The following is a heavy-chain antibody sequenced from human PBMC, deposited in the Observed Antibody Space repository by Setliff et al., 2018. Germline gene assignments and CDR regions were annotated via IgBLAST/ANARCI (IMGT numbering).Heavy chain of an antibody. V-gene: IGHV3-73*01. CDR1: GFTFSGSA. Sequence: PGGSLRLSCVASGFTFSGSAIHWVRQASGKGLEWIGQIGGKPDNYATKYGASAKGRFIISRDDSKNTAYLQMNSLKTEDTAVYYCSRTPDYGGNSASDYWGQGTLVTVSS. CDR2: IGGKPDNYAT. J-gene: IGHJ4*02. CDR3: SRTPDYGGNSASDY. D-gene: IGHD4-17*01.